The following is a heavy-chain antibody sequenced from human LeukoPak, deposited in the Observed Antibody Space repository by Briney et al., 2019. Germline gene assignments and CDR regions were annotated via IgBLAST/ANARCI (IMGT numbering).Heavy chain of an antibody. Sequence: SVTLSLTCTVSGGSISSYYWSWIRQPPGKGLEWIGYIYYSGSTNYNPSLKSRVTISVDTSKNQFSLKLSSVTAADTAVYYCARHVKGDWNRPKHFDYWGQGTLVTVSS. CDR1: GGSISSYY. D-gene: IGHD1-1*01. V-gene: IGHV4-59*08. CDR2: IYYSGST. J-gene: IGHJ4*02. CDR3: ARHVKGDWNRPKHFDY.